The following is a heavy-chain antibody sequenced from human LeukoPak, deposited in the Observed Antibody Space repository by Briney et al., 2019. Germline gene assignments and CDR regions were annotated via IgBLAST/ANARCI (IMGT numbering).Heavy chain of an antibody. Sequence: SETLSLTCTVSGGSISSSYWSWIRQPPGKGLDWIGYIYYSGSTNYNPSLKSRVTIAVDTSKNQFSLKLSSVTAADTAVYYCARGPTGGNWFDPWGQGTLVTVSS. CDR3: ARGPTGGNWFDP. CDR2: IYYSGST. D-gene: IGHD1-26*01. J-gene: IGHJ5*02. CDR1: GGSISSSY. V-gene: IGHV4-59*01.